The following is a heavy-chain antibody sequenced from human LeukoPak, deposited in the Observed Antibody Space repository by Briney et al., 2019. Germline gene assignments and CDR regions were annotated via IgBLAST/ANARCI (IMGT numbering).Heavy chain of an antibody. CDR3: ARGRSEYSSSYWFDP. Sequence: PSETQSLTCTVSGGSISSSSYYWGWIRQPPGKGLEWIGSIYHSGSTYYNPSLKSRVTISVDTSKNQFSLKLSSVTAADTAVYYCARGRSEYSSSYWFDPWGQGTLVTVSS. V-gene: IGHV4-39*07. CDR1: GGSISSSSYY. D-gene: IGHD6-6*01. CDR2: IYHSGST. J-gene: IGHJ5*02.